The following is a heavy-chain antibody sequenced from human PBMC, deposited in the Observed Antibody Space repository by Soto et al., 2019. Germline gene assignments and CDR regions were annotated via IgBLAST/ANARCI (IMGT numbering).Heavy chain of an antibody. CDR2: IYYSGST. V-gene: IGHV4-39*01. J-gene: IGHJ3*02. Sequence: QLQLQESGPGLVKPSETLSLTCTVSGGSISSSSYYWGWIRQPPGKGLEWIGSIYYSGSTYYNPSLKSRVTISVDTSKNQFSLKLSSVTAADTAVYYCVRPSNGWYYDIWGQGTMVTVSS. CDR1: GGSISSSSYY. CDR3: VRPSNGWYYDI. D-gene: IGHD6-19*01.